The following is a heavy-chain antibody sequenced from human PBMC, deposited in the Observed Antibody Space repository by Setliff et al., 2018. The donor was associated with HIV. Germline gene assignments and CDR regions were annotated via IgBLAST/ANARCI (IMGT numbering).Heavy chain of an antibody. Sequence: SGPTLVNPTETLTLTCTVSGFSLSNSRVGVSWIRQPPGKALEWLAHIFPNDEKSYSASLKSRVTITKDTFRHQVVLTMTNMAPVDTGIYYCAHSRMGVSGWPVFDSWGQGTLVTVSS. V-gene: IGHV2-26*01. D-gene: IGHD3-16*01. J-gene: IGHJ4*02. CDR1: GFSLSNSRVG. CDR2: IFPNDEK. CDR3: AHSRMGVSGWPVFDS.